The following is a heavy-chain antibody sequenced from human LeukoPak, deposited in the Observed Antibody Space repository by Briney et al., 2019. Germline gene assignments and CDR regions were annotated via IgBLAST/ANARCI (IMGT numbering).Heavy chain of an antibody. Sequence: GGSLRLSCAASGFTFSSYAMSWVRQAPGKGLEWVSRINTDGTSTDYADSVKGRFTISRDNAKNTLYLQMNSLTAEDTAMYYCASDASLYYVDHWGQGTLVTVSS. CDR3: ASDASLYYVDH. CDR2: INTDGTST. J-gene: IGHJ4*02. CDR1: GFTFSSYA. V-gene: IGHV3-74*01.